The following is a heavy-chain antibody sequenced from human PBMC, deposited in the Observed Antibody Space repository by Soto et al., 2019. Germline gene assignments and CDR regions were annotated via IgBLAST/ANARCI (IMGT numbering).Heavy chain of an antibody. CDR2: MNPNSGNT. CDR1: GYTFTSYD. CDR3: ARFTVVTTNYYYYYGMDV. D-gene: IGHD2-15*01. V-gene: IGHV1-8*01. J-gene: IGHJ6*02. Sequence: ASVKVSCKASGYTFTSYDINWVRQATGQGLEWMGWMNPNSGNTGYAQKFQGRVTMTRNTSISTAYMELSSLRSEDTAVYYCARFTVVTTNYYYYYGMDVWGQGTTGT.